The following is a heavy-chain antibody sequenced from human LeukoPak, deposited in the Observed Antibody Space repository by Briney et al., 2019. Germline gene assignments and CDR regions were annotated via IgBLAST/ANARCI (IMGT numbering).Heavy chain of an antibody. Sequence: SETLSLTCTVAGGSNGSDGYYWGWIRQSPGKRLQWAGSMYYIGRTYSNPSLKSRLTLSVGRSKNQFSLKLRSVTAADTARYYCARHRAGLSTVTIPYHFDYWGQGTLVTVSS. CDR1: GGSNGSDGYY. CDR2: MYYIGRT. J-gene: IGHJ4*02. V-gene: IGHV4-39*01. CDR3: ARHRAGLSTVTIPYHFDY. D-gene: IGHD4-17*01.